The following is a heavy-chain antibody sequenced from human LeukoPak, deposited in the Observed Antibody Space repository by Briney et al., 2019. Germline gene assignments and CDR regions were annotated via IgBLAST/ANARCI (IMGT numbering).Heavy chain of an antibody. CDR3: ARDSGDYSKEYDGFDT. Sequence: ASVKVSCKASDYTFTTYGISWVRQAPGQGLEWMGWISGYNGNTNYAQKLQGRVTMTTDTSTSTAYMELRSLRSDDTAVYYCARDSGDYSKEYDGFDTWGQGTMVTVSS. CDR2: ISGYNGNT. CDR1: DYTFTTYG. V-gene: IGHV1-18*01. D-gene: IGHD4-11*01. J-gene: IGHJ3*02.